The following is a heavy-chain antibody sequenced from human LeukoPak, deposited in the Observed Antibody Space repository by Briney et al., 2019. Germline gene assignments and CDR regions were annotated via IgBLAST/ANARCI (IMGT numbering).Heavy chain of an antibody. CDR1: GYTFTTYW. V-gene: IGHV5-51*01. CDR2: IYLVDSDI. CDR3: VSVASDSRSFDY. J-gene: IGHJ4*02. D-gene: IGHD3-22*01. Sequence: HGESLKISCKGSGYTFTTYWIGWVRQIPGKGLEWMRTIYLVDSDITSSPSSQAQFTISANKPISTDYLQLSSLRASDTAMYYCVSVASDSRSFDYWGQGTLVTVSS.